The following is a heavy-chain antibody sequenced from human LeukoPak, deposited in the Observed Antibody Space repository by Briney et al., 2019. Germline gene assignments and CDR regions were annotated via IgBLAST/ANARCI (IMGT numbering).Heavy chain of an antibody. J-gene: IGHJ4*02. Sequence: GGSLRLSCAASGFTFSNCAMSWVRQAPGKGLEWVSAVNDRGTYYADSVKGRFTISRDNSKNTLYLEMNSLRAEDTALYYCAKDEYSGYGSFDYWGQGILVTVSS. V-gene: IGHV3-23*01. CDR3: AKDEYSGYGSFDY. CDR1: GFTFSNCA. CDR2: VNDRGT. D-gene: IGHD5-12*01.